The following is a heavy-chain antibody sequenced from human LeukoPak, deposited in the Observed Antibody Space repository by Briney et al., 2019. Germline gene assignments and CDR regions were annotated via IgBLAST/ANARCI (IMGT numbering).Heavy chain of an antibody. Sequence: GGSLRLSCAASGFSFSDYYMNWIRQAPGKGLEWVSYISGSSTHTNYADSVKGRFTISRDNAKNSLYLQMNSLRAEDTAVYYCAKYSSSSNYYYGMDVWGQGTTVTVSS. V-gene: IGHV3-11*03. CDR2: ISGSSTHT. J-gene: IGHJ6*02. CDR3: AKYSSSSNYYYGMDV. D-gene: IGHD6-13*01. CDR1: GFSFSDYY.